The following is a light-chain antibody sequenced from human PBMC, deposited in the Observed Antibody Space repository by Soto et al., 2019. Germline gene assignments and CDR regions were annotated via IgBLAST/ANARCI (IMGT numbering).Light chain of an antibody. J-gene: IGKJ2*01. V-gene: IGKV2-28*01. CDR2: AGS. CDR1: QSLLHSNGYNY. Sequence: DIVMTQSPLSLPVTPGEPASISCTSSQSLLHSNGYNYLDWYLQKPGQSPQLLIYAGSNRASGVPDRFSGSGSATDFTLKISRVEAEDVGTYSCMQAVQTPRTFGPGTKLEIK. CDR3: MQAVQTPRT.